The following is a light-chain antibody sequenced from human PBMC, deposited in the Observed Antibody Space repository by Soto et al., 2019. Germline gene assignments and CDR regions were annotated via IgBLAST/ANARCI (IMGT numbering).Light chain of an antibody. V-gene: IGLV2-14*03. CDR1: SSDVGGYNY. Sequence: QSALTQPASGSGSPGQSITISCTGTSSDVGGYNYVSWYQQHPGKAPKLMIYEVSNRPSGDSDRFSGSKSGNTASLTISGLQAEDEADYYCSSYTSSSTPYVFGSGTKVTVL. CDR2: EVS. CDR3: SSYTSSSTPYV. J-gene: IGLJ1*01.